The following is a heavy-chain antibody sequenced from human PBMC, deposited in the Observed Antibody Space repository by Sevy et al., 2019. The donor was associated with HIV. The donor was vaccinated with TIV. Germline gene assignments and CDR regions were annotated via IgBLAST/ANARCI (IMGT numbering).Heavy chain of an antibody. CDR2: VSWNSRYI. CDR3: AKDVNRSYYGVNCYSYYYYYYGLDV. Sequence: GGSLRLSCAASGFPFNDYAMHWVRQVPGKGLEWVSGVSWNSRYIGYADSVKGRLTISRDNARHFLYLEMNSLRPDDTASCCRAKDVNRSYYGVNCYSYYYYYYGLDVWGQGTTVTVSS. CDR1: GFPFNDYA. J-gene: IGHJ6*02. V-gene: IGHV3-9*01. D-gene: IGHD3-10*01.